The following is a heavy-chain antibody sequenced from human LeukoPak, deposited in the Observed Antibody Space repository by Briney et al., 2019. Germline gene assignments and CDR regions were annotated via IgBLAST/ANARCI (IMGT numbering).Heavy chain of an antibody. Sequence: GGSLRLSCAASGFTFSSYAMSWVRQAPGKGLERVSGISVSGGSTCYADSVKGRFTIYRDNSKNTLYLQMNSLRAGDTAVYYCAKRPYYYSSGYYFFDYWGQGTLVTVSS. CDR3: AKRPYYYSSGYYFFDY. J-gene: IGHJ4*02. D-gene: IGHD3-22*01. CDR1: GFTFSSYA. V-gene: IGHV3-23*01. CDR2: ISVSGGST.